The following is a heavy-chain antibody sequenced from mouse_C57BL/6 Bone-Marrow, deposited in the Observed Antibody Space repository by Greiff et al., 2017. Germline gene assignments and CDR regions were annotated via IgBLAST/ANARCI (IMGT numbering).Heavy chain of an antibody. CDR1: GYGLSSSW. CDR2: IYPGDGDT. CDR3: ARDVDKWDVWGNY. Sequence: QVQLQQSGPELVKPGASVKISCKASGYGLSSSWMNWVKQRPGKGHEWIGRIYPGDGDTNYNGKFQGKATLTADKSSSTAYMQLSSLTSEDSAVYFCARDVDKWDVWGNYWGQGTTLKVSS. D-gene: IGHD4-1*01. J-gene: IGHJ2*01. V-gene: IGHV1-82*01.